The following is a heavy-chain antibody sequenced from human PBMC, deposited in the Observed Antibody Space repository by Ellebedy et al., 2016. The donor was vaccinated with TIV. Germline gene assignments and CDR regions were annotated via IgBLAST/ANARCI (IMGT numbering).Heavy chain of an antibody. V-gene: IGHV3-11*06. D-gene: IGHD3-3*01. CDR2: ISVSNIYT. CDR1: GFTFRDSY. J-gene: IGHJ4*02. CDR3: ARGGYDFWNPRY. Sequence: GESLKISCAASGFTFRDSYMSWVRQPPGKGLKWVSFISVSNIYTNHADSVKGRFTISRDNYKNSLYLQMNSLRAEDTAVYYCARGGYDFWNPRYWGQGTLVTVSS.